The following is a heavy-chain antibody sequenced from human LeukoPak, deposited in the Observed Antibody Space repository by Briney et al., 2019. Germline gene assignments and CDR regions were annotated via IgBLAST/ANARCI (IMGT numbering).Heavy chain of an antibody. Sequence: GASVKVSCKASGYTFTNYRITWVRQAPGQGLEWMGWISAYNANTNYAQKFQGRVTMTTDTSTSTVYMELRSLRSDDTAIYYCARTDYDILTGARMDVWGKGTTVTVSS. D-gene: IGHD3-9*01. V-gene: IGHV1-18*04. CDR1: GYTFTNYR. J-gene: IGHJ6*04. CDR2: ISAYNANT. CDR3: ARTDYDILTGARMDV.